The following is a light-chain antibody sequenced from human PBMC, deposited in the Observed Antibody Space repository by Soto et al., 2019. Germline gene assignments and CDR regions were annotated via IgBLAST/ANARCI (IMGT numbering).Light chain of an antibody. J-gene: IGKJ3*01. Sequence: DIVLTQPPATLSLSPGERATLSCRASQSVGNYLACYQQKPGQAPMLLIYGASNRATGIPARFSGSASGTDFNVTISSLEPEDFSVYYCQRRSNWLFTFGPGTKVEIE. CDR3: QRRSNWLFT. CDR1: QSVGNY. CDR2: GAS. V-gene: IGKV3-11*01.